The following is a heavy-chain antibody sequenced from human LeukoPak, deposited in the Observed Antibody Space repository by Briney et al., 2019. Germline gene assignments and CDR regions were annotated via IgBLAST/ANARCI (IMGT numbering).Heavy chain of an antibody. V-gene: IGHV4-39*01. CDR3: VSPRGFSYGYFDY. D-gene: IGHD5-18*01. CDR1: GGSISSSSAY. CDR2: IYYSKNT. Sequence: SETLSLTCTVSGGSISSSSAYWGWIRQPPGKGLEWIGSIYYSKNTYYSPSLKSRVTISADTSKNQFSLTLGSVSATDTAVYYCVSPRGFSYGYFDYWGQGTLVTVSS. J-gene: IGHJ4*02.